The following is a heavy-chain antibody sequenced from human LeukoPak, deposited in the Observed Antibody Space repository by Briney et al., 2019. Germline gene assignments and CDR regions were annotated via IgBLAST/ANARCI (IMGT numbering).Heavy chain of an antibody. CDR1: GGSFIGYY. V-gene: IGHV4-34*01. CDR3: ARVPLRFLEPFDY. CDR2: INHSGGA. D-gene: IGHD3-3*01. Sequence: SETLSLTCAVYGGSFIGYYWSWIRQPPGKGLEWIGEINHSGGADYNPSLKSRVTISADTSKSQFSLKLGSVTAADTAVYYCARVPLRFLEPFDYWGQGTLVTVSS. J-gene: IGHJ4*02.